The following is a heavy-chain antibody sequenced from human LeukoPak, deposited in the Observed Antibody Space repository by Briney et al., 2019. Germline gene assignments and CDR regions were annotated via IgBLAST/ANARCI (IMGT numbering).Heavy chain of an antibody. V-gene: IGHV3-7*01. Sequence: GGSLRPSCAASGFTFSGYWMSWVRQAPGKGLEWVANIEQGGSAKYYVDSVKGRFTISRDNAKNSLYLQMNSLRAEDTAVYYCATVWGSGPLRVYDYWGQGTLVTVSS. CDR3: ATVWGSGPLRVYDY. J-gene: IGHJ4*02. CDR1: GFTFSGYW. CDR2: IEQGGSAK. D-gene: IGHD7-27*01.